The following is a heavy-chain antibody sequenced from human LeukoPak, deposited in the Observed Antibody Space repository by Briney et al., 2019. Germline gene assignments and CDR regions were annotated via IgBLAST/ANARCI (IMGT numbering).Heavy chain of an antibody. CDR3: ARLIVGASFDY. J-gene: IGHJ4*02. CDR2: IYYSGST. Sequence: SETLSLTCTVSGGSISSSSYYWGWIRQPPGKGLEWIGSIYYSGSTYYNPSLKSRVTISVDTSKNQFSLKLSSVTAADTAVYYCARLIVGASFDYWGQGTLVTVSS. V-gene: IGHV4-39*01. CDR1: GGSISSSSYY. D-gene: IGHD1-26*01.